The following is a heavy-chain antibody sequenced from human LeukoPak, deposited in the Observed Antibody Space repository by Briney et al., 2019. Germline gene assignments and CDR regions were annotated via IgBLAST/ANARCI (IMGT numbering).Heavy chain of an antibody. CDR1: GFTFSSYA. J-gene: IGHJ4*02. CDR3: ARESLDDSSGYADY. V-gene: IGHV3-23*01. CDR2: ISGSGGST. D-gene: IGHD3-22*01. Sequence: GSLRLSCAASGFTFSSYAISWVRQASGKGLELVSAISGSGGSTYYADSVKGRFTISRDNSKNTLYLQMNSLRAEDTAVYYCARESLDDSSGYADYWGQGTLVTVSS.